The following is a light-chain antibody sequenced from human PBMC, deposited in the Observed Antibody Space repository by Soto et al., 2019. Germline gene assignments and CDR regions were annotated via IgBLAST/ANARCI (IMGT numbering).Light chain of an antibody. Sequence: QSVLTQPASVSGSPGQSITISCTGTSSDVGGYDYVSWYQQHPGKAPKLMIYDVSNRPSGVSNRFSGSKSGNTASLTISGLQAEAEADYYCSSYTSSNTLVVFGGGTKLTVL. CDR1: SSDVGGYDY. V-gene: IGLV2-14*03. J-gene: IGLJ2*01. CDR3: SSYTSSNTLVV. CDR2: DVS.